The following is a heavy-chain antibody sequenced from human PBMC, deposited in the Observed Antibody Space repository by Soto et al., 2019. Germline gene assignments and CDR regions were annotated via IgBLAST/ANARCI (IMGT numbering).Heavy chain of an antibody. V-gene: IGHV1-8*01. J-gene: IGHJ6*03. CDR3: ARVAPGIVVVPAAIRLCYYYMDV. CDR1: GYTFTSYD. D-gene: IGHD2-2*01. Sequence: ASVKVSCKASGYTFTSYDINWVRQATGQGLEWMGWMNPNSGNTGYAQKFQGRVTMTRNTSISTAYMELSSLRSEDTAVYYCARVAPGIVVVPAAIRLCYYYMDVWGKGTKVTV. CDR2: MNPNSGNT.